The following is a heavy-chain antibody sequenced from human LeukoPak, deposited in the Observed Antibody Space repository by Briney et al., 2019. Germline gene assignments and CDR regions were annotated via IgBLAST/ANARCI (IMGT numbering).Heavy chain of an antibody. CDR1: GGTFSSYA. Sequence: SVEVSCKASGGTFSSYAISWVRQAPGQGLEWMGRIIPIFGTANYAQKFQGRVTITTDESTSTAYMELSSLRSEDTAVYYCARDLSSAIVGYYYYMDVWGKGTTVTVSS. J-gene: IGHJ6*03. CDR3: ARDLSSAIVGYYYYMDV. V-gene: IGHV1-69*05. D-gene: IGHD2-21*01. CDR2: IIPIFGTA.